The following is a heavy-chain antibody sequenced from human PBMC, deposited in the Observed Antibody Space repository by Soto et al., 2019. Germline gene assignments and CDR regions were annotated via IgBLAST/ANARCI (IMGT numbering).Heavy chain of an antibody. Sequence: SETLSLTCAVYGGSFSGYYWSWIRQPPGKGLEWIGEINHSGSTNYNPSLKSRVTISVDTSKNQFSLKLSSVTAADTAVYYCARGRIAAAGTGVYNWFDPWGQGTLVTVSS. D-gene: IGHD6-13*01. CDR2: INHSGST. J-gene: IGHJ5*02. V-gene: IGHV4-34*01. CDR3: ARGRIAAAGTGVYNWFDP. CDR1: GGSFSGYY.